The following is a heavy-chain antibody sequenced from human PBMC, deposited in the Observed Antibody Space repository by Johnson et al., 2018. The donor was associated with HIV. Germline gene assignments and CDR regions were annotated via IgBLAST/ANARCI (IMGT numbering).Heavy chain of an antibody. CDR2: IFSGGST. V-gene: IGHV3-NL1*01. CDR1: GFTFSYYG. Sequence: QVQLVESGGGVVQPGRSLRLSCAASGFTFSYYGMHWVRQAPGKGLEWVSVIFSGGSTYYAGFVKGRFTISRDNSKNTLYLQMNSLRAEDTAVYYCAKQLAGHDAFDIWGQGTMVTVSS. CDR3: AKQLAGHDAFDI. D-gene: IGHD6-6*01. J-gene: IGHJ3*02.